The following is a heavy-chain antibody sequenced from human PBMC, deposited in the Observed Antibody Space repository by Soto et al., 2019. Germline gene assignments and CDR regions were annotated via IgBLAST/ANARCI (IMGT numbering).Heavy chain of an antibody. CDR1: GYTFTNYD. CDR3: ARSGLPDPVVVVGHTPFDP. Sequence: ASVKVSCKASGYTFTNYDINWVRQAPGQGLEWMGWISAYNGDTNYVQKLQGRVTMTTDTSTSTAYMELRSLRSDDTAVYYCARSGLPDPVVVVGHTPFDPWGQGTLVTVSS. V-gene: IGHV1-18*01. D-gene: IGHD2-15*01. J-gene: IGHJ5*02. CDR2: ISAYNGDT.